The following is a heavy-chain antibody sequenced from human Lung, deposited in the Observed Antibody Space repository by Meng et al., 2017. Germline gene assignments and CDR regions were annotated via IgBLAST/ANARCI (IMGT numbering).Heavy chain of an antibody. V-gene: IGHV7-4-1*02. J-gene: IGHJ4*02. CDR3: TSGGYLDY. CDR2: INTNTGNP. Sequence: QVQRVQAGSELKKPRASVKVSCKASGYTFTNYGMSWVRQAPGQGLEWMGWINTNTGNPTYVPGFTGRFVFSLATSVSTAYLQINSLKAEDTAVYYCTSGGYLDYWGQGTLVTVSS. CDR1: GYTFTNYG. D-gene: IGHD3-10*01.